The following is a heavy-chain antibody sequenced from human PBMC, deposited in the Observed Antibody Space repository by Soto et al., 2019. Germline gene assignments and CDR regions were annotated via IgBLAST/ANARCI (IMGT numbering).Heavy chain of an antibody. CDR1: GYTFTGYY. D-gene: IGHD2-2*01. CDR2: INPNSGGT. J-gene: IGHJ5*02. V-gene: IGHV1-2*04. Sequence: ASVKFSCKASGYTFTGYYMHWVRQAPGQGLEWMGWINPNSGGTNYAQKFQGWVTMTRDTSISTAYMELSRLRSDDTAVYYCARSYCSSTSCYTYNWFDPWGQGTLVTVSS. CDR3: ARSYCSSTSCYTYNWFDP.